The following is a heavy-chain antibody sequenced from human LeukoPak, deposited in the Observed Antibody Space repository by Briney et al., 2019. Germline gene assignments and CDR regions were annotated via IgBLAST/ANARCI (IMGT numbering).Heavy chain of an antibody. CDR3: ARERRHYGSGSYYNLFDY. D-gene: IGHD3-10*01. J-gene: IGHJ4*02. CDR1: GGSISSGSYY. Sequence: SETLSLTCTVSGGSISSGSYYCSWIRQPAGKGLEWIGRVYTSVSTNYNPSLKSRLPISVETSKTQFSLKLRSVTAAETAVYYCARERRHYGSGSYYNLFDYWGQGTLVTVSS. CDR2: VYTSVST. V-gene: IGHV4-61*02.